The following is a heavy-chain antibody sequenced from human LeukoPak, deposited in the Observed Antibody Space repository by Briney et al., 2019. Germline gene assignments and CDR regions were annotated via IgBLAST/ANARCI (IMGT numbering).Heavy chain of an antibody. CDR3: ATSPYLRNWFDP. V-gene: IGHV4-34*01. Sequence: SETLSLTCAVYGGSFSGYYWSWIRQPPGKGLEWIGEINHSGSTNYNPSLKSRVTISVDTSKNQFSLKLSPVTAADTAVYYCATSPYLRNWFDPWGQGTLVTVSS. CDR2: INHSGST. J-gene: IGHJ5*02. CDR1: GGSFSGYY. D-gene: IGHD2-2*01.